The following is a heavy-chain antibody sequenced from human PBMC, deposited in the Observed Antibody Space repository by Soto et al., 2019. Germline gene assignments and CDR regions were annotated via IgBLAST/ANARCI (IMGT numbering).Heavy chain of an antibody. CDR2: ISAHDGST. J-gene: IGHJ4*02. CDR3: AKEPCSSYYCKNFEY. D-gene: IGHD3-22*01. Sequence: EVQLVESGGGLVQAGASLRLSCVASGFSFSTYAMNWVRQSPGKRREWVSGISAHDGSTLYADSVRRRFTISRDTYKNKMYLQMNSRRAEDTDIYYCAKEPCSSYYCKNFEYWGQGTQVTVSS. V-gene: IGHV3-23*04. CDR1: GFSFSTYA.